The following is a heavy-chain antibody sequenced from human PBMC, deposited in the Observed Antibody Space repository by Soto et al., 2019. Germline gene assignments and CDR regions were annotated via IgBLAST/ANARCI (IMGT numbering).Heavy chain of an antibody. D-gene: IGHD2-21*01. CDR1: GGIFSNYA. Sequence: QVHLVQSGAEVKKPGSSVKVSCKASGGIFSNYAITWVRQAPGRGLEWMGGIIPIYNAPNYAQKFKGRVTITADDSTDTVFMEMSSLRSEDTAVYFCARDPHTYCSADCIDGFDMWGQGTMVTVSS. CDR3: ARDPHTYCSADCIDGFDM. V-gene: IGHV1-69*01. J-gene: IGHJ3*02. CDR2: IIPIYNAP.